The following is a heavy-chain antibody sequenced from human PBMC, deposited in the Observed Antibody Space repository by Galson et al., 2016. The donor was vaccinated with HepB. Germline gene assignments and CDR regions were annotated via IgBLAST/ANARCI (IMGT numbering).Heavy chain of an antibody. CDR1: GAIFSSYA. J-gene: IGHJ5*02. CDR3: ARDNYGSGTFSS. V-gene: IGHV1-69*13. Sequence: SVKVSCKASGAIFSSYAINWVRQAPGQGLEWMGAILPSFDTAKYAQTFQGRVTLTAEESASTAYMELSSLRSEDTAVYYCARDNYGSGTFSSLGQGTLVTVSS. D-gene: IGHD3-10*01. CDR2: ILPSFDTA.